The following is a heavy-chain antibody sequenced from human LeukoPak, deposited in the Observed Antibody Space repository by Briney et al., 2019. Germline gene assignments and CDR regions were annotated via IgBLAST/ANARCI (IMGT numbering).Heavy chain of an antibody. CDR1: GVSISSNGYN. J-gene: IGHJ4*02. V-gene: IGHV4-39*01. Sequence: SGTLSLSCAVSGVSISSNGYNWGWIPQPPGRGLVWVGASYYSGRAYSNPFPKRLVTMSIDTSTNQYSQKLSSVTAADAAVYYCARHLTGGPPPIGGSDSWGQGTLVIVSS. D-gene: IGHD3-9*01. CDR2: SYYSGRA. CDR3: ARHLTGGPPPIGGSDS.